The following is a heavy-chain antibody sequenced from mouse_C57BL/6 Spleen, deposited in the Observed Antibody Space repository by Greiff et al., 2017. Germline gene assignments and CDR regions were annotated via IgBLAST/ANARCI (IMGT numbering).Heavy chain of an antibody. Sequence: QVQLHQSGAELMKPGASVKLSCKATGYTFTGYWIEWVKQRPGHGLEWIGEILPGSGSTNYNAKFKGKATFTADTSSNPAYMQLSSLTTEDSAIYYCARPGVWLRRGLAYWGQGTLVTVSA. V-gene: IGHV1-9*01. D-gene: IGHD2-2*01. CDR3: ARPGVWLRRGLAY. CDR2: ILPGSGST. J-gene: IGHJ3*01. CDR1: GYTFTGYW.